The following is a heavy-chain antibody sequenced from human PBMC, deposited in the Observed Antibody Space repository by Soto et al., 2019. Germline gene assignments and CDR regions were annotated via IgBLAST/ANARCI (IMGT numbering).Heavy chain of an antibody. CDR2: INSDGSST. CDR1: GFTFSSYW. D-gene: IGHD2-2*01. CDR3: ARERDIVVVPAAIPIYYYYGMDV. Sequence: GGSLRLSCAASGFTFSSYWMHWVRQAPGKGLVWVSRINSDGSSTSYADSVKGRFTISRDNAKNTLYLQMNSLRAEDTAVYYCARERDIVVVPAAIPIYYYYGMDVWGQGTTVTVSS. V-gene: IGHV3-74*01. J-gene: IGHJ6*02.